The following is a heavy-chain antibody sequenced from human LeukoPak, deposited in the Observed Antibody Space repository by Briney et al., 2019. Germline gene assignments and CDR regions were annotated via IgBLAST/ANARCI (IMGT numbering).Heavy chain of an antibody. D-gene: IGHD2-2*01. V-gene: IGHV1-69*04. CDR2: IIPILGIA. Sequence: EASVKVSCKASGGTFSSYAISWVRQAPGQGLEWMGRIIPILGIANYAQKFQGRVTITADKSTSTAYMELSSLRSEDTAVYYCAREDEDIVVVPAAGGSYFDYWGQGTLVTVSS. J-gene: IGHJ4*02. CDR1: GGTFSSYA. CDR3: AREDEDIVVVPAAGGSYFDY.